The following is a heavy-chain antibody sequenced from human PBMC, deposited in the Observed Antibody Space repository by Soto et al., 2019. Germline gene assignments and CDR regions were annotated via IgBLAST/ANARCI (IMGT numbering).Heavy chain of an antibody. CDR2: IHHGGTT. CDR1: SASISDNNW. D-gene: IGHD6-19*01. J-gene: IGHJ4*02. V-gene: IGHV4-4*02. Sequence: QVQLQESGPGLVKPSETLSLTCAVSSASISDNNWWSWVRQSPQKGLEWIGEIHHGGTTNYNPSLKSRVTISMDRSQNQIFMQLNSVTAADSAIYYFARHIGVPGTRGFDYWGQGTLVTVSS. CDR3: ARHIGVPGTRGFDY.